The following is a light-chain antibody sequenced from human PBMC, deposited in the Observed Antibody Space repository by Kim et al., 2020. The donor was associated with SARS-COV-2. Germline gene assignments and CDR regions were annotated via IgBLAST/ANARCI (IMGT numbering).Light chain of an antibody. CDR1: SSDFGAYKY. J-gene: IGLJ2*01. Sequence: QSALTQPASVSGSPGQSITISCTGTSSDFGAYKYVSWYQHHPGKAPKVMIYEVDKRPSGVPDRFSGSKSGNTASLTVSGLQAEDEADYYCVSYGGGGTDVVFGGGTQLTVL. CDR2: EVD. V-gene: IGLV2-8*01. CDR3: VSYGGGGTDVV.